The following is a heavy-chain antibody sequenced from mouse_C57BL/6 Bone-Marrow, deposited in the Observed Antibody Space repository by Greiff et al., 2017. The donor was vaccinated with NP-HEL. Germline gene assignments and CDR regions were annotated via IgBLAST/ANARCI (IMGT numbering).Heavy chain of an antibody. J-gene: IGHJ1*03. CDR2: IDPEDGDT. D-gene: IGHD1-1*01. V-gene: IGHV14-1*01. CDR3: TTVYYGSIYWYFDV. Sequence: VQLQQSGAELVRPGASVKLSCTASGFNIKDYYMHWVKQRPEQGLEWIGRIDPEDGDTEYAPKFKGKATMTADTSSNTAYLQLRSLTSEDTAVYYGTTVYYGSIYWYFDVWGTGTTVTVSS. CDR1: GFNIKDYY.